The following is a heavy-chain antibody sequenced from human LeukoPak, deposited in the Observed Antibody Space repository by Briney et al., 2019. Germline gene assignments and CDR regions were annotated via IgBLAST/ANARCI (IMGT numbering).Heavy chain of an antibody. D-gene: IGHD3-22*01. CDR1: GGPIYSYY. J-gene: IGHJ6*03. Sequence: SETLSLTCTVSGGPIYSYYWSWIRQTAGKGLEWIGRLYPGVSTNYNPSLKSRVTMSVDTSKNQFALKLSAVTAADTAVYYCARLKFYDSTGYSPGHYMDLWGKGTTVTVSS. V-gene: IGHV4-4*07. CDR3: ARLKFYDSTGYSPGHYMDL. CDR2: LYPGVST.